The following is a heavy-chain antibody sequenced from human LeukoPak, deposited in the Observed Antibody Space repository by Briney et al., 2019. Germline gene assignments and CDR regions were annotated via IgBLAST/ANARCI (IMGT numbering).Heavy chain of an antibody. Sequence: SETLSLTCTVSGGSTSSSTHYWSWIRQPAGKGLEWIGRIYASGSTNYNPSLKSRATISVDTSKNQFSLKLSSVTAPDPAAHYCARGVSTINFDFWAQGTLVIVSS. CDR1: GGSTSSSTHY. J-gene: IGHJ4*02. CDR2: IYASGST. CDR3: ARGVSTINFDF. V-gene: IGHV4-61*02. D-gene: IGHD5/OR15-5a*01.